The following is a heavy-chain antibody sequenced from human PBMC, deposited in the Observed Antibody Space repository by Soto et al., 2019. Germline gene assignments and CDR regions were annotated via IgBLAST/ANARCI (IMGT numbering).Heavy chain of an antibody. V-gene: IGHV4-34*01. CDR3: ARGRGITGTSSYYYYYMDV. CDR2: INHSGST. Sequence: QVQLQQWGAGLLKPSETLSLTCAVYGGSFSGYYWSWIRQPPGKGLEWIGEINHSGSTKYNPSLKSRVTISVDTSKNQFSLKLSSVTAADTAVYYCARGRGITGTSSYYYYYMDVWGKGTTVTVSS. D-gene: IGHD1-20*01. J-gene: IGHJ6*03. CDR1: GGSFSGYY.